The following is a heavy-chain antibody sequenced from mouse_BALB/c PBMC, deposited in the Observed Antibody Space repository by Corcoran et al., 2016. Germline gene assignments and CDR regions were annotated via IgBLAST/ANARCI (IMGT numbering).Heavy chain of an antibody. Sequence: EVQLQQSGPELVKPGASVKISCKTSGYTFTEYTMHWVKQSHGKSLVWIGGINPNNGGTSYNQKFKGKATLTVDKSSSTAYMELRSLTSEDSAVYYCARAGTGYAMDYWCQGTSVTVSS. J-gene: IGHJ4*01. CDR2: INPNNGGT. CDR3: ARAGTGYAMDY. CDR1: GYTFTEYT. D-gene: IGHD3-3*01. V-gene: IGHV1-18*01.